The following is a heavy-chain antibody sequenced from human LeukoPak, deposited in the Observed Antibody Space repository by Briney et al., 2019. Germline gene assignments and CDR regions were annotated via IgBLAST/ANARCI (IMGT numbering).Heavy chain of an antibody. D-gene: IGHD3-10*01. CDR2: IKQDGSEK. CDR1: GFTFSSYW. CDR3: ARDLGSFYYGSGSYYEDDY. J-gene: IGHJ4*02. Sequence: GGSLRLSCAASGFTFSSYWMSCVRQAPGKGLEWVANIKQDGSEKYYVDSVKGRFTISRDNAKNPLYLQMNSLRAEDTAVYYCARDLGSFYYGSGSYYEDDYWGQGTLVTVSS. V-gene: IGHV3-7*01.